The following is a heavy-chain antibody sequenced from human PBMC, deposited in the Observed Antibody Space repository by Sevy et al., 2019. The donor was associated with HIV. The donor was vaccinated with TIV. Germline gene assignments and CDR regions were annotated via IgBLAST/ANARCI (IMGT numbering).Heavy chain of an antibody. V-gene: IGHV3-53*01. CDR1: GFIVSSNY. J-gene: IGHJ6*02. D-gene: IGHD3-3*01. CDR2: IYSGGNT. CDR3: ARGMILEGSWYGMDV. Sequence: GGSLRLSCAVSGFIVSSNYMTWVRQAPGKGLEWVSVIYSGGNTFYADSVRGRFTISRDNSKNTLYLQMNSLRAEVTAVYYCARGMILEGSWYGMDVWGQGTTVTVSS.